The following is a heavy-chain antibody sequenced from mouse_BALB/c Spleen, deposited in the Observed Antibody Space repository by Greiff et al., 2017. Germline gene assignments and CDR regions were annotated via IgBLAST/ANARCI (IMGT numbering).Heavy chain of an antibody. J-gene: IGHJ3*01. CDR3: TRFGNYSWFAY. CDR1: GYTFTSYY. V-gene: IGHV1S81*02. CDR2: INPSNGGT. Sequence: QVQLQQSGAELVKPGASVKLSCKASGYTFTSYYMYWVKQRPGQGLEWIGEINPSNGGTNFNEKFKSKATLTVDKSSSTAYMQRSSLTSEDSAVYYCTRFGNYSWFAYWGQGTLVTVSA. D-gene: IGHD2-1*01.